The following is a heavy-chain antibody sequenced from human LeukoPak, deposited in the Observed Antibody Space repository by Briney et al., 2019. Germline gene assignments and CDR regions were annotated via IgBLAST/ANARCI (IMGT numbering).Heavy chain of an antibody. CDR1: GGTFNSYG. CDR3: VRDVFLGAVAGRXGDS. CDR2: MIPLLGTE. J-gene: IGHJ4*02. D-gene: IGHD6-19*01. V-gene: IGHV1-69*10. Sequence: GASVKVSCKAPGGTFNSYGISWVRQAPGQGLEWMGAMIPLLGTENYAQKFQGRVSITADKSTTTAYMELSSLISDDTAVYYCVRDVFLGAVAGRXGDSXGQGTLVTVXX.